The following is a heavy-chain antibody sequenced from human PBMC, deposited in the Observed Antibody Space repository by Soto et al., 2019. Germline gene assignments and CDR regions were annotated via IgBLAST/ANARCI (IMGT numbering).Heavy chain of an antibody. Sequence: EVQLLESGGGLVQPGGSLRLSCAASGFTFSTYAMSWVRQAPGKGLEWVSGISGSGGSTYYADAVKGRFTISRDNSKNRLFLQMNIMIAEDAAAYYCVNRFDCDVTGDYYKPRYLDFWGQGALVTVSS. CDR3: VNRFDCDVTGDYYKPRYLDF. V-gene: IGHV3-23*01. CDR1: GFTFSTYA. J-gene: IGHJ4*02. CDR2: ISGSGGST. D-gene: IGHD3-22*01.